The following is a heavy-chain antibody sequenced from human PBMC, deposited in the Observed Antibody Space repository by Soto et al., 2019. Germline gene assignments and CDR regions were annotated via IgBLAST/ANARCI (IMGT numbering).Heavy chain of an antibody. CDR2: ISAYNGNT. CDR3: ARDGGLRGLYYYYGMDV. Sequence: GASVKVSCKASGYTFTRYGISWVRQAPGQGLEWMGWISAYNGNTNYAQKLQGRVTMTTDTSTSTAYMELRSLRSDDTAVYYCARDGGLRGLYYYYGMDVWGQGTTVTVSS. CDR1: GYTFTRYG. V-gene: IGHV1-18*04. J-gene: IGHJ6*02.